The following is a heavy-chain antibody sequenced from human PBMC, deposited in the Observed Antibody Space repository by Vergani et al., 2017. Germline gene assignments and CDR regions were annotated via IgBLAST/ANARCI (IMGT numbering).Heavy chain of an antibody. CDR2: IRFDGSVK. V-gene: IGHV3-30*02. Sequence: QVQLVESGGGVVQPGGSLRLSCAASGFIFSNYGMRWVRQAPGKGLDWVSFIRFDGSVKFHADSVKGRFIISRDQSKNTLHLQMNGLRPEDTAVYYCATAGAGNCGGASCYDFFEYWGQGTLVTVSS. J-gene: IGHJ4*02. CDR3: ATAGAGNCGGASCYDFFEY. CDR1: GFIFSNYG. D-gene: IGHD2-15*01.